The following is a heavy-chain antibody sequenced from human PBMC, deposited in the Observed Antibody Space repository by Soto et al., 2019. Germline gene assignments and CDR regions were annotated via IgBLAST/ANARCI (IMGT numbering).Heavy chain of an antibody. CDR3: ARDRCDTTSCYECDF. CDR1: GYTFTSHY. V-gene: IGHV1-46*01. J-gene: IGHJ4*02. Sequence: QVQLVQSGAEVKKSGASVKVSCKASGYTFTSHYMHWVRQAPGQGLEWMGIIDPSGGITRFAQKFQGRVTLTRDTSTNTVYMELSSLGSDDTAVYYCARDRCDTTSCYECDFWGQGTLVTVSS. CDR2: IDPSGGIT. D-gene: IGHD2-2*01.